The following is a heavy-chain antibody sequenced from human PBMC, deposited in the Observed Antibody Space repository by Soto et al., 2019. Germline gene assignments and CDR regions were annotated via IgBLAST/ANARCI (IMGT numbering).Heavy chain of an antibody. V-gene: IGHV3-48*01. J-gene: IGHJ4*02. Sequence: EVQLVESGGGLLQPGGSLRLSCAASGFPFSRYSMNWVRQAPGKGLEWVSYISSSSTTIYYADSVKGRFTISRDNAKNSLYLQMNSLRAEDTAVYYCAGGGSYGGQYWGQGTLVTVSS. D-gene: IGHD1-26*01. CDR1: GFPFSRYS. CDR3: AGGGSYGGQY. CDR2: ISSSSTTI.